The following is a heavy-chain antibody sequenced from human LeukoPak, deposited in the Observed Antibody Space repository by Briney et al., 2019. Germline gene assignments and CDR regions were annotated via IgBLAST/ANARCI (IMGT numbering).Heavy chain of an antibody. V-gene: IGHV1-18*01. CDR3: ARSAPGYVDTAFRGGRGFDY. CDR2: ISAYNGNT. D-gene: IGHD5-18*01. Sequence: ASVTVSCKTSGYTFTSYGIGWVRQAPGQGLEWMGWISAYNGNTNYAQKLQGRVTMTTDTSTSTAYMELRSLRSDDTAVYYCARSAPGYVDTAFRGGRGFDYWGQGTLVTVSS. CDR1: GYTFTSYG. J-gene: IGHJ4*02.